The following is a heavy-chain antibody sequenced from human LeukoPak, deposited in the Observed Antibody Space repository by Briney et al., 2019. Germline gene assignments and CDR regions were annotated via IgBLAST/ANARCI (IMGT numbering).Heavy chain of an antibody. CDR1: GFTFDNYA. CDR2: ISWNSGSI. Sequence: GGSLRLSCAASGFTFDNYAMNWVRQVPGKGLEWISLISWNSGSIGYADSVKGRFTISRDNAKNSLYLQMNSLRAEDTALYYCAKDSSIAVAGLVDYWGQGTLVTVSS. CDR3: AKDSSIAVAGLVDY. J-gene: IGHJ4*02. V-gene: IGHV3-9*01. D-gene: IGHD6-19*01.